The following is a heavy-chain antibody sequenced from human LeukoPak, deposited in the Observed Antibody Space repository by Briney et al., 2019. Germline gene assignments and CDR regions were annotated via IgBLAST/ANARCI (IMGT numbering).Heavy chain of an antibody. J-gene: IGHJ4*02. CDR2: IYSTGTT. CDR3: GRDSGFWLY. D-gene: IGHD3-22*01. V-gene: IGHV4-39*07. Sequence: SETLSLTCTVSGDSITSGSWGWIRQTPGKGLEWIGNIYSTGTTSYNPSVKSRVTMSVDTSKNQFSLKPDSVTAVDTAVYYCGRDSGFWLYWGQGTLVTVSS. CDR1: GDSITSGS.